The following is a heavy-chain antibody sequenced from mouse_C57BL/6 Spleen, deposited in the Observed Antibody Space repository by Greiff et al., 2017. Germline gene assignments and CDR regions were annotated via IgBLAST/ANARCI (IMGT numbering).Heavy chain of an antibody. D-gene: IGHD2-1*01. CDR2: IDPEDGDT. CDR1: GFNIKDYY. Sequence: VHVKQSGAELVRPGASVKLSCTASGFNIKDYYMHWVKQRPEQGLEWIGRIDPEDGDTEYAPKFQGKATMTADTSSNTAYLQLSSLTSEDTAVYYCTTDGNYEGFAYWGQGTLVTVSA. V-gene: IGHV14-1*01. CDR3: TTDGNYEGFAY. J-gene: IGHJ3*01.